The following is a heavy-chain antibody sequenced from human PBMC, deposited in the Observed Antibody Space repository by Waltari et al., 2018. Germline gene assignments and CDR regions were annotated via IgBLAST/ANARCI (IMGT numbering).Heavy chain of an antibody. Sequence: QVQLQESGPGLVKPSETLSLTCTVSGGSISSYYWSWIRQPPGKGLEWIGYIYYSESTNYNPSLKSRVTISVDTSKNQFSLKLSSVTAADTAVYYCARESSGYSYGQYYFDYWGQGTLVTVS. J-gene: IGHJ4*02. CDR2: IYYSEST. CDR1: GGSISSYY. D-gene: IGHD5-18*01. CDR3: ARESSGYSYGQYYFDY. V-gene: IGHV4-59*01.